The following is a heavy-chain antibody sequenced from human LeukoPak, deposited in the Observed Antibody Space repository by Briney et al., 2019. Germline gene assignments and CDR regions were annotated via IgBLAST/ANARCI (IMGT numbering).Heavy chain of an antibody. V-gene: IGHV4-4*07. CDR3: ARSRGTSLVTRFDY. CDR2: INTSGNT. D-gene: IGHD1/OR15-1a*01. J-gene: IGHJ4*02. CDR1: GGSICNYY. Sequence: PSETLSLTCSVSGGSICNYYWSWIRQPAGKGVEWIGRINTSGNTDYNPSLKSRVTMSVDTSKNHFSLNLSSLTAADTAVYYCARSRGTSLVTRFDYWGQGTLVTVSS.